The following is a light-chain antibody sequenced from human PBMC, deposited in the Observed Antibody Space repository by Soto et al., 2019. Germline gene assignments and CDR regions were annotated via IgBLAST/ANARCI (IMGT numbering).Light chain of an antibody. CDR1: QSVTTY. CDR3: QQRVNRVT. Sequence: EIVLTQSPATLSLSPGERASLSCRASQSVTTYLAWYQQKPGQAPRLLIYDSSNRATGIPPRFSGSGSGTDFTLTIGSLESEDFAVYYCQQRVNRVTFGGGTKVEI. CDR2: DSS. V-gene: IGKV3-11*01. J-gene: IGKJ4*01.